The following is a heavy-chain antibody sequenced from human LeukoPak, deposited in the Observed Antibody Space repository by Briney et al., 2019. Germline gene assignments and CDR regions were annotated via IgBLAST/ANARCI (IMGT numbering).Heavy chain of an antibody. V-gene: IGHV3-11*01. CDR1: GFTFSDYY. CDR2: ISSSGSTI. D-gene: IGHD3-22*01. Sequence: GGSLRLSCAASGFTFSDYYMGWIRQAPGKGLEWVSYISSSGSTIYYADSVKGRFTISRDNAKNSLYLQMNSLRAEDTAVYYCALLKYYYDSSGQNLDYWGQGTLVTVSS. CDR3: ALLKYYYDSSGQNLDY. J-gene: IGHJ4*02.